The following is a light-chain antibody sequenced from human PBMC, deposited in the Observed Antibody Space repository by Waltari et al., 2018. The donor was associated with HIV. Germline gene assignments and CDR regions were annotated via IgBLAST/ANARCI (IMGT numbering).Light chain of an antibody. Sequence: SSDLTQDPAVSVALGPTVRITCQRDSLRNVYEKWYQQKPGQAPVLIIYDQNRLPSGIPDRFTASGSGDTASLTISETQAEDEADYFCNSRDIHTNEHFFGPGTTVTVL. V-gene: IGLV3-19*01. CDR1: SLRNVY. J-gene: IGLJ1*01. CDR3: NSRDIHTNEHF. CDR2: DQN.